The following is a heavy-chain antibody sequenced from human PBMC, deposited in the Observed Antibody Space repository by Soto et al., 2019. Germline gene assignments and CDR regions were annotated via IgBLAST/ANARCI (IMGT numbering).Heavy chain of an antibody. D-gene: IGHD1-1*01. CDR2: INHSGSA. J-gene: IGHJ5*02. V-gene: IGHV4-34*01. CDR1: SGSFSGYY. Sequence: SETLSLTCAVYSGSFSGYYWSWIRQPPGKGLEWIGEINHSGSASYNPSLKSRATISVDTSKNQFSLRLTSLTAADTAVYYCARDGIDPPRDSWFDPWGQGTQVTVSS. CDR3: ARDGIDPPRDSWFDP.